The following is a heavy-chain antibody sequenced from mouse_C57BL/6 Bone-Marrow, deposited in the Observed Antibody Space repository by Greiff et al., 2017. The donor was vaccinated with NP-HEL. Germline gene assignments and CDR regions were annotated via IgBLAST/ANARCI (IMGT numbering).Heavy chain of an antibody. Sequence: QVQLQQSGAELVRPGASVKLSCKASGYTFTDYYINWVKQRPGQGLEWIARIYPGSGNTYYNEKFKGKATLTAEKSSSTAYMQLSSLTSEDSAVYFCARSDYYGSSPDVWGTGTTVTVSS. D-gene: IGHD1-1*01. V-gene: IGHV1-76*01. CDR3: ARSDYYGSSPDV. CDR2: IYPGSGNT. CDR1: GYTFTDYY. J-gene: IGHJ1*03.